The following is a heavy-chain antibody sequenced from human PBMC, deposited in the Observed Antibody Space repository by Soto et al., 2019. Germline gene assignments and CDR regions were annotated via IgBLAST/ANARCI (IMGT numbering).Heavy chain of an antibody. J-gene: IGHJ5*02. CDR1: GGSISSGGYY. CDR2: IDYSGST. V-gene: IGHV4-31*03. CDR3: ARVELGYCTNGVCHGWFDP. Sequence: QVQLQESGPGLVKPSQTLSLTCTVSGGSISSGGYYWSWIRQHPGKGLEWIGYIDYSGSTYYNPSLKSRVTISVDTSKNQFSLKLSAVTAADTAVYYCARVELGYCTNGVCHGWFDPWGQGTLVTVSS. D-gene: IGHD2-8*01.